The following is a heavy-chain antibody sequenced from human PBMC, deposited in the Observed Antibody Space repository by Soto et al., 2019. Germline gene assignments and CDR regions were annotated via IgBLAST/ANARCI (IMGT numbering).Heavy chain of an antibody. CDR3: ARSQGSSTSLEIYYYYYYGMDV. V-gene: IGHV1-69*01. J-gene: IGHJ6*02. Sequence: QVQLVQAGAEVKKPGSSVKVSFKASGGTFSSYAISWVRQAPGQGLEWMGGIIPISDTTNYSQKFQGRVTITADESTSTAYMELSSLRSEDTAVYYCARSQGSSTSLEIYYYYYYGMDVWGQGTTVTGSS. CDR1: GGTFSSYA. CDR2: IIPISDTT. D-gene: IGHD2-2*01.